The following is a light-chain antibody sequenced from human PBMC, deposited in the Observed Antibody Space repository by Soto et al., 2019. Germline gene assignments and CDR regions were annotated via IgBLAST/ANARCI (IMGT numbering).Light chain of an antibody. CDR3: SLNTNSVTWV. CDR1: RSDVENYDL. V-gene: IGLV2-18*01. J-gene: IGLJ3*02. CDR2: QVT. Sequence: QSVLTQPPSVSGSPGQSVTISCTGTRSDVENYDLVSWYQQPPGKAPKLLIYQVTNRPSGVPDRFSGSKSGNTASLTISGLQAEDEADYYCSLNTNSVTWVFGGGTKVTVL.